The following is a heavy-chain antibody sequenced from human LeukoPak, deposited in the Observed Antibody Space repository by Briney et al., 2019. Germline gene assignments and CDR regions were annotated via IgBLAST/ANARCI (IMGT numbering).Heavy chain of an antibody. CDR1: GYSISSSAYY. Sequence: TSETLSLTCTVSGYSISSSAYYWGWIRQPPGKGLEWIGNIYHTGSTYYNPSLKSRATISVDTSKNQFSLKLSSVTAADTAVYYCARVPAGYLERSSYYVDYWGQGTLVTVSS. V-gene: IGHV4-38-2*02. D-gene: IGHD3-9*01. CDR3: ARVPAGYLERSSYYVDY. J-gene: IGHJ4*02. CDR2: IYHTGST.